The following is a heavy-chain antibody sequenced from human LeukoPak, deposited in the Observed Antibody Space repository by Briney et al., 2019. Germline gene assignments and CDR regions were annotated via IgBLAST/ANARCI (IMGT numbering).Heavy chain of an antibody. D-gene: IGHD2-2*01. J-gene: IGHJ3*01. CDR3: VKDSSTTSWYFAFDV. CDR2: FGLYGATT. V-gene: IGHV3-23*01. Sequence: GSLRLSCAASGLNFSSYAMAWVRQAPGKGVGWVSSFGLYGATTHYADPVKGRFTTSRDNSKHTLYLQMTSPGADDTAVYYSVKDSSTTSWYFAFDVWGQGTMVAVSS. CDR1: GLNFSSYA.